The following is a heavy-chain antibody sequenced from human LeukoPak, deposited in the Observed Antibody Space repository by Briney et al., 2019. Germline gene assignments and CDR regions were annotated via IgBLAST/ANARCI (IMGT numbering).Heavy chain of an antibody. D-gene: IGHD3-3*01. V-gene: IGHV1-8*01. CDR2: MNPNSGNT. J-gene: IGHJ6*02. CDR3: ARVGRKDDFWSGFIYYYGMDV. Sequence: ASVTVSCKASGYTFTSYDINWVRQATGQGLEWMGWMNPNSGNTGYAQKFQGRVTMTRNTSISTAYMELSSLRSEDTAVYYSARVGRKDDFWSGFIYYYGMDVWGQGTTVTVSS. CDR1: GYTFTSYD.